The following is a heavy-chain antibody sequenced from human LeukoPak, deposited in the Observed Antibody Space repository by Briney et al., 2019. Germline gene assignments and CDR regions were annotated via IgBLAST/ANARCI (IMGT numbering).Heavy chain of an antibody. CDR3: ARDLGYSSGPNY. V-gene: IGHV3-21*01. D-gene: IGHD6-19*01. CDR2: ISGGSSFT. CDR1: GFSFSSFS. Sequence: GGSLRLSRAASGFSFSSFSMNWVRQAPGKGLEWVSYISGGSSFTYYVDSVKGRFTISRDNAKNSLYLQMNSLRAEDTAVYYCARDLGYSSGPNYWGQGTRVTVSS. J-gene: IGHJ4*02.